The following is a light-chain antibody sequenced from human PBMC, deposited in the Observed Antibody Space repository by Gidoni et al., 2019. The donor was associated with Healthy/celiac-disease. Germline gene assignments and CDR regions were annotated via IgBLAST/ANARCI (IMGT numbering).Light chain of an antibody. Sequence: DILMIQSPSSLSASVGDRVNITCQASHDISNYLNWYQQKPGKAPKLLIYDASNLETGVPSRFIGSGSGTDFTFTIIILQPEYIATYYCQQYDNRHTFGGGTKVEIK. V-gene: IGKV1-33*01. CDR2: DAS. CDR1: HDISNY. J-gene: IGKJ4*01. CDR3: QQYDNRHT.